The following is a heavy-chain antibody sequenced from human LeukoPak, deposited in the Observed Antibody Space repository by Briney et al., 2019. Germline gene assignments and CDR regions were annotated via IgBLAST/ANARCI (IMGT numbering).Heavy chain of an antibody. D-gene: IGHD3-9*01. J-gene: IGHJ4*02. CDR3: ARPGSGYDILTGYDY. CDR2: INHSGST. CDR1: TDSISSGHYY. V-gene: IGHV4-39*07. Sequence: PSETLSLTCTVSTDSISSGHYYWSWIRQPPGKGLEWIGEINHSGSTNYNPSLKSRVTISVDTSKNQFSLKLSSVTAADTAVYYCARPGSGYDILTGYDYWGQGTLVTVSS.